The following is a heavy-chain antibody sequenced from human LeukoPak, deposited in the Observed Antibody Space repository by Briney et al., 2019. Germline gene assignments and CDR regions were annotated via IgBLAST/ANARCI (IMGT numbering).Heavy chain of an antibody. J-gene: IGHJ4*02. V-gene: IGHV4-59*08. CDR3: ARPRNDYGDLSLFDY. CDR2: IYYSGST. CDR1: GGSISSYY. D-gene: IGHD4-17*01. Sequence: SETLSLTCTVSGGSISSYYWSWIRQPPGKGLEWIGYIYYSGSTNYNPSLKSRVTISVDTSKNQFSLKLSSVTAADTAVYYCARPRNDYGDLSLFDYWGQGTLVTVSS.